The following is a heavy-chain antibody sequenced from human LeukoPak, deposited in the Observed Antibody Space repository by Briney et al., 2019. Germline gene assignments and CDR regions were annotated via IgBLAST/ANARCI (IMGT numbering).Heavy chain of an antibody. CDR1: GYTFTSYA. Sequence: ASVKVSCKAPGYTFTSYAMNWVRQAPGQGLEWMGWINTNTGNPTYAQGFTGRFVFSLDTSVSTAYLQISSLKAEDTAVYYCARDVVVVPAAIRAYNWFDPWGQGTLVTVSS. CDR3: ARDVVVVPAAIRAYNWFDP. J-gene: IGHJ5*02. V-gene: IGHV7-4-1*02. CDR2: INTNTGNP. D-gene: IGHD2-2*02.